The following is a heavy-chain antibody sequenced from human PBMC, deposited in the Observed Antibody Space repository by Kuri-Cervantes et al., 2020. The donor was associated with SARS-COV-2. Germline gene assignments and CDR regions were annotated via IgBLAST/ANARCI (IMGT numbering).Heavy chain of an antibody. CDR2: IWYDGSNK. CDR3: ARGGITKVRGRKPYYYGKDV. D-gene: IGHD3-10*01. CDR1: RFTYSSYG. J-gene: IGHJ6*02. V-gene: IGHV3-33*08. Sequence: GGAPKITRGGSRFTYSSYGMHWVRQAPGKGLEWVAVIWYDGSNKYYADSVKGRFNISRDNSKNTLYLQMNSLRAEDTAVYYCARGGITKVRGRKPYYYGKDVWCQGTTVTVSS.